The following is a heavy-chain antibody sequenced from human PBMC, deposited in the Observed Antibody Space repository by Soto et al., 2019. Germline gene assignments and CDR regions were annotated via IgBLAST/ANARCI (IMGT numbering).Heavy chain of an antibody. Sequence: RASVKVSCKVSGYTLTELSMHWVRQAPGKGLEWMGGFDPEDGETIYAQKFQGRVTMTEDTSTDTAYMELSSLRSEDTAVYYCATLPSYSSGWYSVYFDYWGQGTLVTVSS. D-gene: IGHD6-19*01. CDR1: GYTLTELS. CDR3: ATLPSYSSGWYSVYFDY. J-gene: IGHJ4*02. CDR2: FDPEDGET. V-gene: IGHV1-24*01.